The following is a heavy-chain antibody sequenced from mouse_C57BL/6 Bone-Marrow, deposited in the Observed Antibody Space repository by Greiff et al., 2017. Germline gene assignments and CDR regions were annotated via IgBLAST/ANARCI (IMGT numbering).Heavy chain of an antibody. CDR3: ATSVGATDYAMDY. D-gene: IGHD1-1*01. CDR1: GYPFTSYW. J-gene: IGHJ4*01. CDR2: IYPNSGST. Sequence: QVQLQRPGAALLKPGASVKLSCKASGYPFTSYWMHWVTQRPGQGLEWIGMIYPNSGSTNYNEKFKSKATLTVDKSSSTAYKQLCCLTSEDSAVDYCATSVGATDYAMDYWGQGTSVTVSS. V-gene: IGHV1-64*01.